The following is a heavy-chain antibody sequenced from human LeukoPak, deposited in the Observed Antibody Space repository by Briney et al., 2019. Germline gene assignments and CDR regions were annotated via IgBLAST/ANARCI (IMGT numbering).Heavy chain of an antibody. V-gene: IGHV6-1*01. Sequence: SQTLSLTCAISGDSVSINSAAWNWIRQSPSRGLEWLGRTYQRSKWYNDYAVSVKSRITINPDISKNEFSLQLNSVTPEDTAVYYRARRPSPYRNCRYLDYWGQGNLVTGSS. CDR1: GDSVSINSAA. D-gene: IGHD1-26*01. CDR3: ARRPSPYRNCRYLDY. J-gene: IGHJ4*01. CDR2: TYQRSKWYN.